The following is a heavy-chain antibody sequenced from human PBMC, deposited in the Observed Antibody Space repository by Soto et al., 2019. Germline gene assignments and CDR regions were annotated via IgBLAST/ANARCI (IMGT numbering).Heavy chain of an antibody. CDR2: ISGSGGST. Sequence: GGSLRLSCAASGFTFSSYAMSWVRQAPGKGLEWVSAISGSGGSTYYADSVKGRFTISRDNSKNTLYLQMNSLRAEDTAVYYCARFIAVAGLFDYWGQGTLVTVSS. D-gene: IGHD6-19*01. CDR3: ARFIAVAGLFDY. J-gene: IGHJ4*02. CDR1: GFTFSSYA. V-gene: IGHV3-23*01.